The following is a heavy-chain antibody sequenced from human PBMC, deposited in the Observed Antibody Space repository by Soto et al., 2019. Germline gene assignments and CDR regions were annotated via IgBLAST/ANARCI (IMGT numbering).Heavy chain of an antibody. J-gene: IGHJ4*02. D-gene: IGHD6-19*01. CDR1: GGSISSGGYS. V-gene: IGHV4-30-2*01. CDR2: IDHSGST. Sequence: QLQLQESGSGLVKPSQTLSLTCAVSGGSISSGGYSWSWIRQPPGKGLEYIGYIDHSGSTYYNPSLKSRVTISVDRSKNQFSLKLSSVTAADTAVYYCARVRSGWGIDYWGQGTLVTVSS. CDR3: ARVRSGWGIDY.